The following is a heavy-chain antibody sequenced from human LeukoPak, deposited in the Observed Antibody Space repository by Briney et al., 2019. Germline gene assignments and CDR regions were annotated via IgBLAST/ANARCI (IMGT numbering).Heavy chain of an antibody. CDR2: IYPGDSDT. D-gene: IGHD5-24*01. J-gene: IGHJ4*02. Sequence: GESLKISCKGSGYRFTSYWSGWVRQMPGKGLEWMGIIYPGDSDTRYSPSFQGQVTISADKSISTAYLQWSSLKASDTAMYYCARRGGYNRLDFDYWGQGTLVTVSS. CDR1: GYRFTSYW. CDR3: ARRGGYNRLDFDY. V-gene: IGHV5-51*01.